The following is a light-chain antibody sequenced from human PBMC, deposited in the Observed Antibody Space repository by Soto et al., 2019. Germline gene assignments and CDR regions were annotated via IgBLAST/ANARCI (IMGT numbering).Light chain of an antibody. CDR3: QQYGSSPRT. V-gene: IGKV3-20*01. CDR2: GAS. CDR1: QIITSGY. J-gene: IGKJ2*01. Sequence: EIVLTQSPDTLSLSPGERATLSCSASQIITSGYLAWYQQTRGQAPRLLIYGASIRATGVPGRFSGSGSGTDVTLIISGLEPEDFALYYCQQYGSSPRTFGQGTKVEIK.